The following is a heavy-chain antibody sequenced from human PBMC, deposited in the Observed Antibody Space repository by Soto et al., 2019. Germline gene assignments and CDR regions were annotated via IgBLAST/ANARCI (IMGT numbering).Heavy chain of an antibody. V-gene: IGHV1-18*01. CDR3: ASGIQGESDDGRDV. CDR1: GYTFYSHS. J-gene: IGHJ6*02. Sequence: QAQLVQSGAEVRKPGASVKVSCKASGYTFYSHSISWVRQAPGQGLEWMGRINADYGNTQDVQKFRGRVTMTTDTSTTTVYMKQTNLRSDDSAAYYCASGIQGESDDGRDVWGQGSTVTFSS. CDR2: INADYGNT. D-gene: IGHD5-18*01.